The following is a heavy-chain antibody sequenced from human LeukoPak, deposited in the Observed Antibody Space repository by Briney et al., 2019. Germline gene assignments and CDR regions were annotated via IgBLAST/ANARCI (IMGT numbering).Heavy chain of an antibody. CDR1: GLTFSDYY. Sequence: KPGGSLRLSCAASGLTFSDYYMSCIRQAPGKGLEWVSYISSSSSYTNYADSVKGRFTISRDNAKNSLYLQMNSLRAEDTAVYYCARDRALRYFDWLSQGPSNYYYGMDVWGQGTTVTVSS. V-gene: IGHV3-11*05. J-gene: IGHJ6*02. CDR3: ARDRALRYFDWLSQGPSNYYYGMDV. D-gene: IGHD3-9*01. CDR2: ISSSSSYT.